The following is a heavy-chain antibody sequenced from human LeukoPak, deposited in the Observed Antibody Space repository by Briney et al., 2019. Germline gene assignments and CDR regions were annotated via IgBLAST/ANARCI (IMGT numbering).Heavy chain of an antibody. V-gene: IGHV3-7*03. CDR1: GFPFSSYS. Sequence: PGGSLRLSCAASGFPFSSYSMAWVRQAPGKGLEWVANIKPDGTTKFYVDSVRGRFTVSRDNAKNSLDLQMNSLRVEDTAVYYCAKGVGMAVWGQGTTVTVSS. J-gene: IGHJ6*02. CDR3: AKGVGMAV. CDR2: IKPDGTTK. D-gene: IGHD3-16*01.